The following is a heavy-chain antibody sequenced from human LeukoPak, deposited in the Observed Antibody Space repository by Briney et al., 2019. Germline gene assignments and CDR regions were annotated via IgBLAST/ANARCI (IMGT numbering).Heavy chain of an antibody. Sequence: AGGSLRLSCAASGITFTSHAMTWVRQAPWKGLEWVSSIAGSGDSSYYADSVKGRFIISRDNSKDTLYLQMNNLRVEDTAVYYCARDREQWLVRRFDYWGQGTLVTVSS. V-gene: IGHV3-23*01. CDR1: GITFTSHA. J-gene: IGHJ4*02. D-gene: IGHD6-19*01. CDR2: IAGSGDSS. CDR3: ARDREQWLVRRFDY.